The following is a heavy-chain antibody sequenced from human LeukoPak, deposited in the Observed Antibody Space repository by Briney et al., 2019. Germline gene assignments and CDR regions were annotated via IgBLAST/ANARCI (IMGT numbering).Heavy chain of an antibody. CDR3: ARSESGSNNY. V-gene: IGHV3-30-3*01. J-gene: IGHJ4*02. Sequence: GGSLRLPCAASGFTFSSYAMHWVRQAPGKGLEWVAVISYDGSNKYYADSVKGRFTISRDNSKNTLYLQMNSLRAEDTAVYYCARSESGSNNYGGQGPLVTVSS. CDR2: ISYDGSNK. CDR1: GFTFSSYA. D-gene: IGHD1-26*01.